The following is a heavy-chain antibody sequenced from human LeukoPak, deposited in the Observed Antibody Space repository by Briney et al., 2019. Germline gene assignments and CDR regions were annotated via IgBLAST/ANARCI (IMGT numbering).Heavy chain of an antibody. CDR2: IYYSGST. Sequence: PSETLSLTCTVSGGSISSYYWSWIRQPPGKGLEWIGYIYYSGSTNYNPSLKSRVTISVDTSKNQFSLKLSSVTAADTAVYYCAREDYSDYMDVWGKGTTVTVSS. CDR3: AREDYSDYMDV. CDR1: GGSISSYY. V-gene: IGHV4-59*01. D-gene: IGHD4-11*01. J-gene: IGHJ6*03.